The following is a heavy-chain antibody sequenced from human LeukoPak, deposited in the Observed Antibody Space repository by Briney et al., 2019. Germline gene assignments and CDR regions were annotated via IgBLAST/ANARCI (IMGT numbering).Heavy chain of an antibody. CDR2: ISAYNGNT. CDR3: ARRVGYCSSTSCYYYYYYMDV. V-gene: IGHV1-18*01. CDR1: GYTFTSYG. Sequence: ASVKVSCKASGYTFTSYGISWVRQAPGQGLEWMGWISAYNGNTNYAQKLQGRVTMTTDTSTSTAYMELRSLRSEDTAVYYCARRVGYCSSTSCYYYYYYMDVWGKGTTVTVSS. D-gene: IGHD2-2*01. J-gene: IGHJ6*03.